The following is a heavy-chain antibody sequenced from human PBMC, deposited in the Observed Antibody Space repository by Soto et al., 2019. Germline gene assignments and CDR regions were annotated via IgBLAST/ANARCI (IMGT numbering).Heavy chain of an antibody. D-gene: IGHD1-26*01. Sequence: QLQLQESGPGLVKPSETLSLTCTVSGGSISSSSYYWGWIRQPPGKGLEWIGSIYYSGSTYYNPSLESRGTISGDTSKNHFSLKLSSVTAADTAVYYCATQEVGGSYVYTFDPWGQGTLVTVSS. CDR3: ATQEVGGSYVYTFDP. V-gene: IGHV4-39*02. J-gene: IGHJ5*02. CDR2: IYYSGST. CDR1: GGSISSSSYY.